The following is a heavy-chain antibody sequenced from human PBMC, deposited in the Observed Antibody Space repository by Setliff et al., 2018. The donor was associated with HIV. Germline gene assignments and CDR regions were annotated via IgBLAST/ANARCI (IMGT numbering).Heavy chain of an antibody. Sequence: PSETLSLTCTVSGGSINLYYWSWIRQPPGKGLEWIGYIQTSGSTKYNPSLTSRVTISVDTSKTQFSLRLTSVTAADTAVYYCVKVGPSYYYDSTGYSPDAFDIWGHGTKVTVSS. D-gene: IGHD3-22*01. J-gene: IGHJ3*02. CDR1: GGSINLYY. CDR2: IQTSGST. V-gene: IGHV4-4*09. CDR3: VKVGPSYYYDSTGYSPDAFDI.